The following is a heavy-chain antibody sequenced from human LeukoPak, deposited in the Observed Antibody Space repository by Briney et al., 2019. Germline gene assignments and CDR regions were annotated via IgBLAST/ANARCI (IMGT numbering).Heavy chain of an antibody. CDR1: GFTFSSYA. Sequence: PGRSLRLSSAASGFTFSSYAMHWVRQAPGKGLEWVAVISYDGSNKYYADSVKGRFTISRDNSKNTLYLQMNSLRAEDTAVYYCARDMVRGVTPFYWGQGTLVTVSS. D-gene: IGHD3-10*01. J-gene: IGHJ4*02. CDR3: ARDMVRGVTPFY. CDR2: ISYDGSNK. V-gene: IGHV3-30*04.